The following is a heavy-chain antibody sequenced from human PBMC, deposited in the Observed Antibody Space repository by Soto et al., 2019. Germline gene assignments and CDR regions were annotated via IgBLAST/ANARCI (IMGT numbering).Heavy chain of an antibody. J-gene: IGHJ4*02. Sequence: QVQLQESGTGLVKPSQTLSLTCTVSGVSISSGGYYWSWIRQHPGKGLEWIGYIYYSGSTYYNPSLKSRVTISVDTSKNQFSLKLSSVTAADTAVYYCTRGLDGYHIDFWGQGTLVTVSS. CDR1: GVSISSGGYY. CDR3: TRGLDGYHIDF. V-gene: IGHV4-31*03. D-gene: IGHD5-18*01. CDR2: IYYSGST.